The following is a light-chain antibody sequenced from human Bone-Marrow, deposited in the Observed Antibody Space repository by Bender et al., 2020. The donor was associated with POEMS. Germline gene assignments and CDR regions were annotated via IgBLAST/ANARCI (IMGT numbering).Light chain of an antibody. Sequence: QAGLTQPPSVSKGLRQTATLTCIGNSNNVGNEGAVWLQQHQGHPPKLLSYRNNNRPSGISERLSASRSGNTASLTITGLQPEDEADYYCCSYAGSRTLVLFGGGTRLTVL. CDR2: RNN. CDR3: CSYAGSRTLVL. CDR1: SNNVGNEG. V-gene: IGLV10-54*01. J-gene: IGLJ2*01.